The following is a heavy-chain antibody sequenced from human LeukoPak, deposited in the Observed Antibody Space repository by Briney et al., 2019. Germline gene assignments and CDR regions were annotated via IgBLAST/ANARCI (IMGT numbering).Heavy chain of an antibody. J-gene: IGHJ4*02. CDR2: IYPGDSDT. Sequence: PGESLKISCKGSGYTFTSYWIGWVRQMPGKGLEWMGIIYPGDSDTRYSPSFQGQVTISADKSISTAYLQWSSLKASDTAMYYCARAVDTAMVPVDYWGQGTLVTVSS. CDR1: GYTFTSYW. D-gene: IGHD5-18*01. CDR3: ARAVDTAMVPVDY. V-gene: IGHV5-51*01.